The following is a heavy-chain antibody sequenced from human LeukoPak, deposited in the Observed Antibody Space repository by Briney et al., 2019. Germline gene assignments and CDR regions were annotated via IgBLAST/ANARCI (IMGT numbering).Heavy chain of an antibody. J-gene: IGHJ4*02. D-gene: IGHD6-6*01. CDR1: VGHISSGSYY. CDR3: ARAYSSSFAPFDY. V-gene: IGHV4-61*02. Sequence: SQTLSLTCTVSVGHISSGSYYWSWIRQPAGKGLEWIGRIYTSGSTNYNPSLKSRVTISVDTSKNQFSLKLSSVTAADTAVYYCARAYSSSFAPFDYWGQGTLVTVSS. CDR2: IYTSGST.